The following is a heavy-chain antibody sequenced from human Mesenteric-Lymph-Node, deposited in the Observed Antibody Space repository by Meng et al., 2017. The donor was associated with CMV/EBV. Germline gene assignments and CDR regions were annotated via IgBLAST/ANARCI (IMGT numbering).Heavy chain of an antibody. J-gene: IGHJ4*02. Sequence: SETLSLTCAVSGGSISSSNWWSWVRQPPGKGLEWIGEIYHSGSTNYNPSLKSRVTISVDKSKNQFSLTLSSVTAADTAVYYCARGQGDYDFWSGYYTELLFDYWGQGTLVTVSS. CDR3: ARGQGDYDFWSGYYTELLFDY. V-gene: IGHV4-4*02. CDR1: GGSISSSNW. CDR2: IYHSGST. D-gene: IGHD3-3*01.